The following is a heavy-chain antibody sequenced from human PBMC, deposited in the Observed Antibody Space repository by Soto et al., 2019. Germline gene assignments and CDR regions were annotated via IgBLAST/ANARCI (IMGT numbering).Heavy chain of an antibody. CDR2: IWYDGSNK. J-gene: IGHJ6*02. CDR3: ARDREVVVVAATGPYYGMDA. V-gene: IGHV3-33*01. D-gene: IGHD2-15*01. CDR1: GFTFSSYG. Sequence: QVQLVESGGGVVQPGRSLRLSCAASGFTFSSYGMHWVRQAPGKGLEWVAVIWYDGSNKYYADSVKGRFTISRDNSKNTLYLQMNSLRAEDTAVYYCARDREVVVVAATGPYYGMDAWGQGTTVTVSS.